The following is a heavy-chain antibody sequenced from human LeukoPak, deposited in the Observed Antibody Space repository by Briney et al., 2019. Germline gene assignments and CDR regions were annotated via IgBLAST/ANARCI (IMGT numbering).Heavy chain of an antibody. V-gene: IGHV1-18*01. J-gene: IGHJ4*02. CDR2: ISAYNGNT. D-gene: IGHD3-10*01. CDR3: ARGGWFGELLPDQIDY. CDR1: GYTSTSYG. Sequence: ASVKVSCKASGYTSTSYGISWVRQAPGQGLEWMGWISAYNGNTNYAQKLQGRVTMTTDTSTSTAYMELRSLRSDDTAVYYCARGGWFGELLPDQIDYWGQGTLVTVSS.